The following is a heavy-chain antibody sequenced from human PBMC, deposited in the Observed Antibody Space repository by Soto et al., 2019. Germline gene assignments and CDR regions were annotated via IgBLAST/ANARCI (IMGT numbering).Heavy chain of an antibody. CDR2: INAGNGNT. CDR1: GYTFTSYA. J-gene: IGHJ5*02. CDR3: ARDVCSSNSCYTRWFDP. Sequence: ASVKVSCKASGYTFTSYAMHWVRQAPGQRLEWMGWINAGNGNTKYSQKFQGRVTITRDTSASTAYMELSSLRSEDTAVNYCARDVCSSNSCYTRWFDPWGQGTLVTVSS. V-gene: IGHV1-3*01. D-gene: IGHD2-2*02.